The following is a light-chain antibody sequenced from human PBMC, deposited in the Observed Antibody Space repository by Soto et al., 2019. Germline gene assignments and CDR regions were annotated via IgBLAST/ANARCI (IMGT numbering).Light chain of an antibody. J-gene: IGLJ2*01. CDR2: EGS. CDR1: SSNVGSYNL. CDR3: CSYAGSSNLV. V-gene: IGLV2-23*01. Sequence: QSALTQPASVSGSPGQSITISCTGTSSNVGSYNLVSWYQQRPGKAPKLMIYEGSKRPSGVSNRFSGSKSGNTASLTISGLQAEDEADYYCCSYAGSSNLVFGGGTKLTVL.